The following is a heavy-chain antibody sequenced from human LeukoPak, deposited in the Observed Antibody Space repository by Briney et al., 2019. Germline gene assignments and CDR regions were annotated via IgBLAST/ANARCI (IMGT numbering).Heavy chain of an antibody. J-gene: IGHJ4*02. CDR1: GYTFTSYG. Sequence: VKVSCKASGYTFTSYGISWVRQAPGQGLEWMGWISAYNGNTNYAQKLQGRVTMTTDTSTSTAYMELRSLRSDDTAVYYCARDHLRYFDLTNGFDYWGQGTLVTVSS. CDR2: ISAYNGNT. V-gene: IGHV1-18*01. CDR3: ARDHLRYFDLTNGFDY. D-gene: IGHD3-9*01.